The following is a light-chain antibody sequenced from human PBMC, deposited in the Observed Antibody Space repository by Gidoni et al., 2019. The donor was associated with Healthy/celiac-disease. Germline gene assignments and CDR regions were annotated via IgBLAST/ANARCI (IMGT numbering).Light chain of an antibody. V-gene: IGKV4-1*01. J-gene: IGKJ4*01. CDR3: QQYYGTPRT. CDR2: WAS. Sequence: DIVMNQSPASLAVSLGERATINCASSQSVLYSSNNKNYLAWYQQKPGQPPKLLIYWASTREAGGPDRFSGSGSGTDFTLTISSLQAEEVAVYYCQQYYGTPRTFGGGTKVEIK. CDR1: QSVLYSSNNKNY.